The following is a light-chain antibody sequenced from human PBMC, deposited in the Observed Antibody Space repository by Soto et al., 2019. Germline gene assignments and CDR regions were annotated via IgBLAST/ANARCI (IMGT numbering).Light chain of an antibody. Sequence: ETVLTQSPGTLSLSPGERASLSCRASSTVDSIYLAWYQQKPGQAPRLLIYGASNRATGIPDRFSGSGSGTDFTLTISRLGPEDSAVYHCQQYGSSPTTFGQGTKVDIK. CDR1: STVDSIY. J-gene: IGKJ1*01. V-gene: IGKV3-20*01. CDR2: GAS. CDR3: QQYGSSPTT.